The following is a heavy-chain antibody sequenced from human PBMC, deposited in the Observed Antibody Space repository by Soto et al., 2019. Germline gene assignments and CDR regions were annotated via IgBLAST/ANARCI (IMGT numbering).Heavy chain of an antibody. CDR1: GYAFTTYG. D-gene: IGHD1-1*01. Sequence: QVHLVQSGAEVKKPGASVKVSCQASGYAFTTYGITWVRQAPGQGLEWMGWISAHNGNTNYAQKLQGRVTATRDTSTSTAYMELRRLRSADTAVYYCARGRYGDYWGQGALVTVSS. J-gene: IGHJ4*02. V-gene: IGHV1-18*01. CDR2: ISAHNGNT. CDR3: ARGRYGDY.